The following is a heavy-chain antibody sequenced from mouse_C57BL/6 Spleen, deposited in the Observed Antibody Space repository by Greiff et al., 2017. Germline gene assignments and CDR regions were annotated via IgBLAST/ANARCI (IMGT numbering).Heavy chain of an antibody. CDR3: ARYLYGSSWYFDV. CDR1: GYTFTSYW. CDR2: IDPSDSYT. Sequence: QVQLQQSGAELVMPGASVKLSCKASGYTFTSYWMHWVKQRPGQGLEWIGEIDPSDSYTNYNQKFKGKSTLTVDKSSSTAYMQLSSLTSEDSAVYYGARYLYGSSWYFDVWGTGTTVTVSS. D-gene: IGHD1-1*01. V-gene: IGHV1-69*01. J-gene: IGHJ1*03.